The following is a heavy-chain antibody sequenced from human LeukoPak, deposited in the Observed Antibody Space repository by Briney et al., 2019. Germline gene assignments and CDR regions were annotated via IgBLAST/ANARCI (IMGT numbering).Heavy chain of an antibody. D-gene: IGHD6-19*01. Sequence: SETLSLTCTVSGGSISSNNFYGGLIRQPPGKGLEWIGEINHSGSTNYNPSLKSRVTISVDTSKNQFSLKLSSVTAADTAVYYCARPAVAGTFDYWGQGTLVTVSS. CDR1: GGSISSNNFY. CDR2: INHSGST. CDR3: ARPAVAGTFDY. J-gene: IGHJ4*02. V-gene: IGHV4-39*07.